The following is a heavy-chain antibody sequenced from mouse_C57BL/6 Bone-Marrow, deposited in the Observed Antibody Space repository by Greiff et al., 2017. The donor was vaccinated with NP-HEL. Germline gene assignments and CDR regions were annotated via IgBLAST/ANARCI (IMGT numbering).Heavy chain of an antibody. V-gene: IGHV5-17*01. D-gene: IGHD2-2*01. J-gene: IGHJ2*01. CDR3: AREGNYGYDEDY. CDR2: ISSGSSTI. Sequence: EVQVVESGGGLVKPGGSLKLSCAASGFTFSDYGMHWVRQAPEKGLEWVAYISSGSSTIYYADTVKGRFTISRDNAKNTLFLQMTSLRSEDTAMYYCAREGNYGYDEDYWGQGTTLTVSS. CDR1: GFTFSDYG.